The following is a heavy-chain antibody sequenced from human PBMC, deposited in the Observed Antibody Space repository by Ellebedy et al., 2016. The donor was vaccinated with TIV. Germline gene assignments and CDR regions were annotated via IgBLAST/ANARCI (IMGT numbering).Heavy chain of an antibody. CDR1: GFTVSSDY. V-gene: IGHV3-66*01. Sequence: GGSLRLSCAASGFTVSSDYMSWVRQAPGKGLEWVSVISRGGSTYHADSVTGRFTISRDSSKNRLYLQMNNLRAEDTAVYYCARETFNDVDLIIWGVLDMWGQGTMVTVSS. J-gene: IGHJ3*02. CDR3: ARETFNDVDLIIWGVLDM. CDR2: ISRGGST. D-gene: IGHD2/OR15-2a*01.